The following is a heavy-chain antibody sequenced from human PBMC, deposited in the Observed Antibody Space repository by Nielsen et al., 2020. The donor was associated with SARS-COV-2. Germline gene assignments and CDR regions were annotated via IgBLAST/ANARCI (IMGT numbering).Heavy chain of an antibody. V-gene: IGHV1-18*01. CDR1: GYTFTSYG. CDR3: AKAYYGSGSFGAHWFDP. D-gene: IGHD3-10*01. Sequence: ASVKVSCKASGYTFTSYGISRVRQAPGQGLEWMGWISAYNGNTNYAQKLQGRVTMTTDTSTSTAYMVLRSLRSDDTAVYYCAKAYYGSGSFGAHWFDPWGQGTLVTVSS. CDR2: ISAYNGNT. J-gene: IGHJ5*02.